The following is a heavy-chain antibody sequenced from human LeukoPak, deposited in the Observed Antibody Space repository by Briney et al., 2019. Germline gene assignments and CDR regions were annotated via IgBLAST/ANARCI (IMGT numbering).Heavy chain of an antibody. V-gene: IGHV4-34*01. CDR1: GGSFSVYY. Sequence: SETLSLTCAVDGGSFSVYYWSWIRQSQGKGLQWIAEVNHRGDTNYNPSVKGRVTISVDTSKNQFSLKVTSLTAADTAVYYCARGPTISETGYFDYWGQGTLVTVSS. CDR3: ARGPTISETGYFDY. J-gene: IGHJ4*03. D-gene: IGHD1-1*01. CDR2: VNHRGDT.